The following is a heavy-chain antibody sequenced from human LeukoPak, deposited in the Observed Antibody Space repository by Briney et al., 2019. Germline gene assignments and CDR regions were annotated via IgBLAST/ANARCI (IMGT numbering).Heavy chain of an antibody. D-gene: IGHD5-12*01. V-gene: IGHV4-34*01. CDR3: ARVATVIFDY. Sequence: SETLSLTCAVYGGSFSGYYWSWVRQPPGKGVEWSGEINHSGSTNYNPSLKSRVTISVDTSKHQFSLKLSSVTAADTAVYYCARVATVIFDYWGQGTLVTVSS. J-gene: IGHJ4*02. CDR1: GGSFSGYY. CDR2: INHSGST.